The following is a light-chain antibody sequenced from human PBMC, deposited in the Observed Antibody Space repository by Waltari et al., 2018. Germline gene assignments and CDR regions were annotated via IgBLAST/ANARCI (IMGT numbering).Light chain of an antibody. CDR1: QGVGKY. J-gene: IGKJ1*01. V-gene: IGKV3-20*01. CDR2: HTS. Sequence: EIVLTQSPGTLSLSPGERATLSCRASQGVGKYLAWYQQRPGQAPRLLLYHTSIRATGIPDRFSGSGYGTDFSLTISSLEPEDFAVYYCQHYLRLPVTFGQGTKVEVK. CDR3: QHYLRLPVT.